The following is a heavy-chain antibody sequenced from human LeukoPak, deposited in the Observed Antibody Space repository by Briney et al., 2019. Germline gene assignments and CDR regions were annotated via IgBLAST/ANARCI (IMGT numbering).Heavy chain of an antibody. J-gene: IGHJ5*02. CDR1: GGSISSSSYY. D-gene: IGHD3-22*01. Sequence: PSETLSLTCTVSGGSISSSSYYWGWIRQPPGKGLEWIGSIYYSGSTYYNPSLKSRVTISVDTSKNQFSLKLSSVTAADTAVYYCAREGTYYYDSSGYYWFDPWGQGTLVTVSS. CDR3: AREGTYYYDSSGYYWFDP. CDR2: IYYSGST. V-gene: IGHV4-39*07.